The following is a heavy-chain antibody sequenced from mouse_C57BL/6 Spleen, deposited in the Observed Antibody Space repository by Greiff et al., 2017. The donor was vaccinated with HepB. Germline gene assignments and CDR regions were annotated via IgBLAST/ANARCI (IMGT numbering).Heavy chain of an antibody. Sequence: QVQLQQPGAELVKPGASVKMSCKASGYTFTSYWITWVKQRPGQGLEWIGDIYPGSGSTNYNEKFKSKATLTVDTSSSTAYMQLSSLTSEDSAVYYCAYGSSDEDWFAYWGQGTLVTVSA. J-gene: IGHJ3*01. D-gene: IGHD1-1*01. CDR3: AYGSSDEDWFAY. CDR2: IYPGSGST. CDR1: GYTFTSYW. V-gene: IGHV1-55*01.